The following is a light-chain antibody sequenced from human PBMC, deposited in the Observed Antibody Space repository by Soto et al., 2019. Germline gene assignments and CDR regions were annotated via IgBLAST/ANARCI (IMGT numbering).Light chain of an antibody. CDR2: AAS. Sequence: DIQMTQSPSSLSASVGDRVTITCRSSQSISSYLTWYQQKPGKAPKLLIYAASSLQSGVPSRFSGSGSGTDFTLTISSLQPEDFATYYCQQSYSPYTFGQGTKLEIK. J-gene: IGKJ2*01. V-gene: IGKV1-39*01. CDR3: QQSYSPYT. CDR1: QSISSY.